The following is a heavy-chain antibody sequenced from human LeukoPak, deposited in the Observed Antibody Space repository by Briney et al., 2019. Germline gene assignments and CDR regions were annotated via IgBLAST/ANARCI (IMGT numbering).Heavy chain of an antibody. CDR2: INSDGSST. D-gene: IGHD2-21*01. J-gene: IGHJ6*03. CDR3: AREAYSYYYYMDV. Sequence: GGSLRLSCAASGFTFSSYWTHWVRQAPGKGLVWVSRINSDGSSTSYADSVKGRFTISRDNAKNTLYLQMNSLRAEDTAVYYCAREAYSYYYYMDVWGKGTTVTVSS. CDR1: GFTFSSYW. V-gene: IGHV3-74*01.